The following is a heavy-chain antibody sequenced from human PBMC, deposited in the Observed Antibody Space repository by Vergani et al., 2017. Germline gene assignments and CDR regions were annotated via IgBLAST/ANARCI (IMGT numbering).Heavy chain of an antibody. D-gene: IGHD4-17*01. CDR3: ARDETGEFDY. V-gene: IGHV3-30*03. CDR1: GFTFSSYG. J-gene: IGHJ4*02. CDR2: ISYDGSNK. Sequence: QVQLVESGGGVVQPGRSLRLSCAASGFTFSSYGMHWVRQAPGKGLEWVAVISYDGSNKYYADSVKGRFTISRDNSKNTLYLQMNSLRAEDTAVYYCARDETGEFDYWGQGTLVTVSS.